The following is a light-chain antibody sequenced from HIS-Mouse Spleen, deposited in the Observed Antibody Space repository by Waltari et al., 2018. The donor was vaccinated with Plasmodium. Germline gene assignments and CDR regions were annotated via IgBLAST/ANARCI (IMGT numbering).Light chain of an antibody. J-gene: IGKJ3*01. CDR1: QSVSSN. CDR3: QQYNNWSFT. Sequence: EIVMTQSPATLSVSPGERATLSCRASQSVSSNLAWYQQKPGQAPRLLIYGACTRATGIQARFSGSGSGTEFTLTISSLQSEDFAVYYCQQYNNWSFTFGPGTKVDIK. CDR2: GAC. V-gene: IGKV3-15*01.